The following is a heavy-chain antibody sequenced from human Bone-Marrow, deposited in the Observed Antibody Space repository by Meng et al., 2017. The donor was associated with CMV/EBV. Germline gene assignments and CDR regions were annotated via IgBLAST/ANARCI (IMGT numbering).Heavy chain of an antibody. Sequence: GGSLRLSCAASGFTFSTYSMHWVRQVPGKGLAWVSQIRYDGSTTKYADSVKGRFTVSRDNSKNTLYLQMDSLRVEDTAVYYCAREAQLSYAGSFQVDYWGQGMLVTVSS. CDR2: IRYDGSTT. CDR1: GFTFSTYS. V-gene: IGHV3-74*03. J-gene: IGHJ4*02. CDR3: AREAQLSYAGSFQVDY. D-gene: IGHD2-8*01.